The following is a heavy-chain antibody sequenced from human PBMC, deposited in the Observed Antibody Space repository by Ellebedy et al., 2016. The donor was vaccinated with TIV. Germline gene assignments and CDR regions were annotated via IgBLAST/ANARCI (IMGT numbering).Heavy chain of an antibody. CDR2: IRSKAYGGTT. V-gene: IGHV3-49*03. CDR3: EGVDTDYYYYGMDV. J-gene: IGHJ6*02. D-gene: IGHD5-18*01. CDR1: GFIFNSYW. Sequence: GGSLRLSCAASGFIFNSYWMSWFRQAPGKGLEWVGFIRSKAYGGTTEYAASVKGRFTISRDDSKSIAYLQMNSLKTEDTAVYYCEGVDTDYYYYGMDVWGQGTTVTVSS.